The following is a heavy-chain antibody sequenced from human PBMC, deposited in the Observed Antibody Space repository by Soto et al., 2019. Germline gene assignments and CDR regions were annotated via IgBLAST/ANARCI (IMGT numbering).Heavy chain of an antibody. J-gene: IGHJ4*02. D-gene: IGHD3-22*01. CDR3: AMSNSNDLYYHFES. Sequence: GGSLRLSCAASGFPFGYYWMSWVRQAPGKGLEWLATIKMDASEKKYVDSVKGRFTVSRDNAKGSLLLQMSSLRAEDTAVYFCAMSNSNDLYYHFESWGQGTPVTVSS. CDR1: GFPFGYYW. CDR2: IKMDASEK. V-gene: IGHV3-7*03.